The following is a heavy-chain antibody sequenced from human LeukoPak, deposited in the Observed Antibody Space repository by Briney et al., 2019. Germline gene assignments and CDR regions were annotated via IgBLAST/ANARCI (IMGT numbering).Heavy chain of an antibody. CDR3: ARSYPYYGSGSYYDY. CDR2: IYTSGST. D-gene: IGHD3-10*01. CDR1: GGSISSYY. J-gene: IGHJ4*02. V-gene: IGHV4-4*07. Sequence: SETLSLTCTVSGGSISSYYWSWIRQPAGKGLEWIGRIYTSGSTNYNPSLKSRVTMSVDTSKNQFSLKLCSVTAADTAVYYCARSYPYYGSGSYYDYWGQGTLVTVSS.